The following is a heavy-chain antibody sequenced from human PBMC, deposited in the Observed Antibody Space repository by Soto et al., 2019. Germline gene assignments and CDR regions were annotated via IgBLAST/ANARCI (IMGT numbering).Heavy chain of an antibody. CDR2: INAGNGNT. Sequence: ASVKVSCKASGYTFTSYVMHWVRQAPGQRLEWMGWINAGNGNTKYSQKFQGRVTITRDTSASTAYMELSSLRSEDTAVYYCARSIVGVTALDYWGQGTLVTVSS. V-gene: IGHV1-3*01. J-gene: IGHJ4*02. CDR3: ARSIVGVTALDY. D-gene: IGHD2-21*02. CDR1: GYTFTSYV.